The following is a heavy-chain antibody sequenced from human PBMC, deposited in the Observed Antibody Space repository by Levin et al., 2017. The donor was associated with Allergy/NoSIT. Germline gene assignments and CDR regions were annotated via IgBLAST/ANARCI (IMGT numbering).Heavy chain of an antibody. V-gene: IGHV4-4*07. J-gene: IGHJ5*02. CDR1: GGSISSYY. Sequence: SETLSLTCTVSGGSISSYYWSWIRQPAGKGLEWIGRIYTSGSTNYNPSLKSRVTMSVDTSKNQFSLKLSSVTAADTAVYYCAREDYDLWSASRGFDPWGQGTLVTVSS. CDR3: AREDYDLWSASRGFDP. D-gene: IGHD3-3*01. CDR2: IYTSGST.